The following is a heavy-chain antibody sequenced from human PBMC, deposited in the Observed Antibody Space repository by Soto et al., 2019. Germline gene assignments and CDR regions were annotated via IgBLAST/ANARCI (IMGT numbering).Heavy chain of an antibody. CDR2: VSYSGRT. CDR1: GGSINNYY. CDR3: ASGEIGDTILGVPTVAYYYGLDV. V-gene: IGHV4-59*01. Sequence: SETLSLTCTVSGGSINNYYWNWIRQPPGKGLEWIGYVSYSGRTNYNPSLKSRVNMLVDKSKNQFSLNLTSLTAADTAVYYCASGEIGDTILGVPTVAYYYGLDVWGQGTTVTVSS. D-gene: IGHD3-3*01. J-gene: IGHJ6*02.